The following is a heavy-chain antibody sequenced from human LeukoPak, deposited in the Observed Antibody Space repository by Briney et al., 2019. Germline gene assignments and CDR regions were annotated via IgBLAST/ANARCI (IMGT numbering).Heavy chain of an antibody. D-gene: IGHD3-3*01. J-gene: IGHJ6*03. CDR3: ARTNGLDTIFGVVIIPAKSDYYYYMDV. CDR1: GGTFSSYA. Sequence: GASVKVSCKASGGTFSSYAISWVRQAPGQGLEWMGGIIPIFGTANYAQKFQGRVTMTRDTSISTAYMELSRLRSDDTAVYYCARTNGLDTIFGVVIIPAKSDYYYYMDVWGKGTTVTVSS. CDR2: IIPIFGTA. V-gene: IGHV1-69*05.